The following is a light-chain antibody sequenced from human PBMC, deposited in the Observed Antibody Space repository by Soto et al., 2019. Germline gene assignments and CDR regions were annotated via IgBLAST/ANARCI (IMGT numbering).Light chain of an antibody. CDR3: SSYTITGSPV. Sequence: QSAPTQPASVSGSPGQSITISCTGTSSDVGGYDFVSWYRQYPGQAPKILIYEVTPRPSGVPDRFSGSKSGNTASLTISGLQADDEADYYCSSYTITGSPVFGPGTKLTVL. CDR2: EVT. V-gene: IGLV2-14*01. J-gene: IGLJ1*01. CDR1: SSDVGGYDF.